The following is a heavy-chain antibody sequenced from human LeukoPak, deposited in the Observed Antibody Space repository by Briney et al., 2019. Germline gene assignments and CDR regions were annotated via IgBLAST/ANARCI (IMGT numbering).Heavy chain of an antibody. Sequence: GGSLRLSCAGSGFIFRNYAMSWVRQAPGMGLEWVSAISGSGAGTNYADSVKGRFTISRDNSKNTLYLQMNSLRSEDTAVYYCAKNGRDDHDKYFFDFWGRGTQVTVSS. V-gene: IGHV3-23*01. CDR2: ISGSGAGT. J-gene: IGHJ4*02. CDR1: GFIFRNYA. D-gene: IGHD3-9*01. CDR3: AKNGRDDHDKYFFDF.